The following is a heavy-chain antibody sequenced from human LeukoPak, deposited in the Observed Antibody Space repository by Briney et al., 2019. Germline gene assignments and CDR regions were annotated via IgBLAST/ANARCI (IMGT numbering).Heavy chain of an antibody. J-gene: IGHJ2*01. D-gene: IGHD2-15*01. V-gene: IGHV3-21*01. Sequence: GGSLRLSCSASGFTFSSYSMNWVRQAPGKGLEWVSSISSSSSYIYYADPVKGRFTISRDNAKNSLYLQMNSLRAEDTAVYYCARELAATNYWYFDLWGRGTLVTVSS. CDR1: GFTFSSYS. CDR2: ISSSSSYI. CDR3: ARELAATNYWYFDL.